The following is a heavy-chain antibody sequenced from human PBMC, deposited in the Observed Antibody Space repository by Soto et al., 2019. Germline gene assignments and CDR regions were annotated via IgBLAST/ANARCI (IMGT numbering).Heavy chain of an antibody. CDR1: GGTFSSYA. CDR3: ARVGDYGGNRNYYYYGMDV. D-gene: IGHD4-17*01. V-gene: IGHV1-69*13. J-gene: IGHJ6*02. Sequence: SVKVSCKASGGTFSSYAISWVRQAPGQGLEWMGGIIPIFGTANYAQKFQGRVTITADESTSTAYMELSGLSSEDTAVYYCARVGDYGGNRNYYYYGMDVWGQGTTVTVSS. CDR2: IIPIFGTA.